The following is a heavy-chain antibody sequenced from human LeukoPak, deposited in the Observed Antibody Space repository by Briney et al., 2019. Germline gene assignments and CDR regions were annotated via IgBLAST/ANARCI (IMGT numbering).Heavy chain of an antibody. CDR1: GYTFTGCY. Sequence: ASVKVSCKASGYTFTGCYMHWVRQAPGQGLEWMGWINPNSGGTNYAQKFQGRVTMTRDTSISTAYMELSRLRSDDTAVYYCARVRGYCSSTSCSPFNWFDPWGQGTLVTVSS. CDR3: ARVRGYCSSTSCSPFNWFDP. D-gene: IGHD2-2*01. V-gene: IGHV1-2*02. J-gene: IGHJ5*02. CDR2: INPNSGGT.